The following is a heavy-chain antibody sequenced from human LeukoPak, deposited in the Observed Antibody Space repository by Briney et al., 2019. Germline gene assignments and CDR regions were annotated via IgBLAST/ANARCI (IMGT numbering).Heavy chain of an antibody. V-gene: IGHV3-23*01. CDR3: ATGRSYYDILPRGSRYYSDY. J-gene: IGHJ4*02. CDR1: GFIFSSYG. D-gene: IGHD3-9*01. Sequence: GGSLRLSCAASGFIFSSYGMIWVRQAPGKGLEWVSAISGSGGCTYYADSVKGRFTISRDNSKNTLYLQMNGLRAEDTGVYYCATGRSYYDILPRGSRYYSDYCGEGTLATVSS. CDR2: ISGSGGCT.